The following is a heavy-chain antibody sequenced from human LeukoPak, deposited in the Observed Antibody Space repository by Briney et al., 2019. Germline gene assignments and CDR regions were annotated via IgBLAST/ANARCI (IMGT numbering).Heavy chain of an antibody. V-gene: IGHV3-15*01. CDR3: TTALNQRLKWFGNPFDY. CDR2: IRNSIDGATT. D-gene: IGHD3-10*01. Sequence: GGSLRLSCTASGFTFSNAWMSWVRQAPGKGLEWVGHIRNSIDGATTDYAAPVKGRFTISRDDSINTLYLQMNSLNTEATALYFGTTALNQRLKWFGNPFDYWGQGALVTVSS. CDR1: GFTFSNAW. J-gene: IGHJ4*02.